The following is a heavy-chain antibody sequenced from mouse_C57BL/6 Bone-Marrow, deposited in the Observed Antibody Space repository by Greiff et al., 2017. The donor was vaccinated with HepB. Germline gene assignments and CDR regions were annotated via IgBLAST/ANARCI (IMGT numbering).Heavy chain of an antibody. Sequence: QVQLKESGPGLVAPSQSLSITCTVSGFSFTSYGVHWVRQPPGKGLEWLVVIWSDGSTTYNSALKSRLSISKDNSKSQVFLKMNSLQTDDTAMYYCARHEGYYGPFYAMDYWGQGTSVTVSA. CDR3: ARHEGYYGPFYAMDY. CDR2: IWSDGST. CDR1: GFSFTSYG. V-gene: IGHV2-6-1*01. J-gene: IGHJ4*01. D-gene: IGHD2-3*01.